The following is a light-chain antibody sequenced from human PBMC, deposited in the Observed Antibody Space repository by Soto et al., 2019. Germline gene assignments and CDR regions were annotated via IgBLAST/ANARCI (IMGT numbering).Light chain of an antibody. V-gene: IGKV3-15*01. CDR2: ATS. CDR3: QQYGDWPLT. J-gene: IGKJ4*01. Sequence: EIVLTQSPATLSVSPGERATLSCRASQSVGNNFAWYQQKPGQAPRLLIFATSTRATGVPARFSGSGSGTEFTLTISRVHSEDFAVYYRQQYGDWPLTFGGGAKVELE. CDR1: QSVGNN.